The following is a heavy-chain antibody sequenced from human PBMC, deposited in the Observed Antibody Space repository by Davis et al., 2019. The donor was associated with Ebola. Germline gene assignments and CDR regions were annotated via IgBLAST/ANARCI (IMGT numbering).Heavy chain of an antibody. D-gene: IGHD6-6*01. Sequence: ASVKVSCKASGYSFARYGLTWVRQVPGQGFEWMGWISAYNGNTNYAQKLQGRVTMTTDTSTSTAYMELRSLRSDDTAVYYCARDNGGSSPHYYYYYYGMDVWGQGTTVAVSS. CDR3: ARDNGGSSPHYYYYYYGMDV. CDR2: ISAYNGNT. J-gene: IGHJ6*02. V-gene: IGHV1-18*01. CDR1: GYSFARYG.